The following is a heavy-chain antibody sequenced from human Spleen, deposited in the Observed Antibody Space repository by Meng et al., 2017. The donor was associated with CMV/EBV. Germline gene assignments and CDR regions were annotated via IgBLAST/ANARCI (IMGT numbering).Heavy chain of an antibody. Sequence: SVKVSCKASGGTFSSYAISWVRQAPGQGLEWMGGIIPMFGTTNYAQKFQGRVTITADESTTTAYMELSSLRSEDTAVYYCARGRQELGRYYGMDVWGQGTTVTVSS. V-gene: IGHV1-69*13. CDR3: ARGRQELGRYYGMDV. D-gene: IGHD4-11*01. J-gene: IGHJ6*02. CDR2: IIPMFGTT. CDR1: GGTFSSYA.